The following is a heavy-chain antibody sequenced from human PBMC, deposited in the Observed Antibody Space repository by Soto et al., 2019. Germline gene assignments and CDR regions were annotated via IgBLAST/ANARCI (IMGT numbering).Heavy chain of an antibody. CDR2: IKSKTSGGTT. CDR1: GFIFSNAW. V-gene: IGHV3-15*01. J-gene: IGHJ4*02. D-gene: IGHD3-10*01. CDR3: TTGLIVKPVSIEIDY. Sequence: PGGSLRLSCAASGFIFSNAWMSWVRQAPGKGLEWVGRIKSKTSGGTTDYAAPVKGRFTISREDSINTLYLQMSSLKTEDTAVYYCTTGLIVKPVSIEIDYWGQGTLVTVSS.